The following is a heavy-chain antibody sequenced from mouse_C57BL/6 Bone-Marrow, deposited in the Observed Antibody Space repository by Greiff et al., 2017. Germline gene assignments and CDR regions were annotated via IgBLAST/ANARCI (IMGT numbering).Heavy chain of an antibody. V-gene: IGHV1-61*01. CDR1: GYTFTSYW. Sequence: VKLVESGAELVRPGSSVKLSCKASGYTFTSYWMDWVKQRPGQGLEWIGNIYPSDSETHYNQKFKDKATLTVDKSSSTAYMQRSSLTSEDSAVYYCARGTSPYYFDYWGQGTTLTVSS. J-gene: IGHJ2*01. D-gene: IGHD6-1*01. CDR2: IYPSDSET. CDR3: ARGTSPYYFDY.